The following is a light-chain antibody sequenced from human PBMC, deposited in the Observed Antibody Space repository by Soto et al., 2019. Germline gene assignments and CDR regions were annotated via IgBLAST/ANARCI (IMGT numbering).Light chain of an antibody. CDR3: QQRVNWPPT. CDR1: QSVSDY. CDR2: DAS. J-gene: IGKJ4*01. Sequence: VLTQSPARLSLSPGERATISCRAGQSVSDYLAWYQQKPGQPPRLLFFDASNRDTGVPDRFSAGGSGTDFTLIISSLEPEDFAVYYCQQRVNWPPTFGGGTKVEI. V-gene: IGKV3-11*01.